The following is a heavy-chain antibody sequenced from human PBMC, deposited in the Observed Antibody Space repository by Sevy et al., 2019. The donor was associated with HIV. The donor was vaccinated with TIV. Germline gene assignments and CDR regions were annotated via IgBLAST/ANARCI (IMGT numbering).Heavy chain of an antibody. Sequence: SQTLSLTCAISGDSVSSNSAAWNWIRQSPSRGLEWLGRTYYRSKWYNDYAVSVKSRITINPDTSKNQFSLQLNSVTPEDTAVYYCARGQIGRRDNWNYPFDYWGQGTLVTVSS. CDR2: TYYRSKWYN. J-gene: IGHJ4*02. CDR3: ARGQIGRRDNWNYPFDY. CDR1: GDSVSSNSAA. D-gene: IGHD1-7*01. V-gene: IGHV6-1*01.